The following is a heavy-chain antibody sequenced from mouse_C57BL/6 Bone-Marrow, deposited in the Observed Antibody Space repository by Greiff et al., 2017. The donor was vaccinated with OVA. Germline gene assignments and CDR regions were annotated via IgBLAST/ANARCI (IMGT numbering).Heavy chain of an antibody. CDR2: IWSGGST. CDR3: ARKDSSGDAMDY. D-gene: IGHD3-2*02. CDR1: GFSFTSYG. Sequence: VQRVESGPGLVQPSQRLSITCTVSGFSFTSYGVHWVRQSPGKGLEWLGVIWSGGSTDSNAAFISRLSISKDNSNSQVFFKMTSLQADYTAIYYCARKDSSGDAMDYWGQGTSVTVSS. J-gene: IGHJ4*01. V-gene: IGHV2-2*01.